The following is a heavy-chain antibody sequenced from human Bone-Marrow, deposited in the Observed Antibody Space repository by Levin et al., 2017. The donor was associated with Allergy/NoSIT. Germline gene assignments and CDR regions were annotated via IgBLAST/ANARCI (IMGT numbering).Heavy chain of an antibody. Sequence: GGSLRLSCAASGFSFSHYWMSWVRQAPGKGLEWVANINQDGIEKFSVDSVKGRFTISRDNVKNSLYLQMNSLRDEDTAVYYCVRESSSSGFNYYNFYAMDIWGHGTTVTVSS. D-gene: IGHD6-6*01. V-gene: IGHV3-7*01. CDR2: INQDGIEK. J-gene: IGHJ6*02. CDR3: VRESSSSGFNYYNFYAMDI. CDR1: GFSFSHYW.